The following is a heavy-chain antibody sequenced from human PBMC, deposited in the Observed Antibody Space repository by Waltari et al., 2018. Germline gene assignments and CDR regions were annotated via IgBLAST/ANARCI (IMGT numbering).Heavy chain of an antibody. CDR3: AKENNDLLCDS. CDR2: IGHDGSLK. J-gene: IGHJ5*01. CDR1: GFSFSRYG. Sequence: QVQLEESGGGVVQPGRSLRLSCAASGFSFSRYGMHWVRQAPGKGLGWVAVIGHDGSLKYYADSVRGRFTISRDNSKNTLFLEMNSLRGEDTAVYYCAKENNDLLCDSWGQGTQVTVSS. V-gene: IGHV3-30*18. D-gene: IGHD2-15*01.